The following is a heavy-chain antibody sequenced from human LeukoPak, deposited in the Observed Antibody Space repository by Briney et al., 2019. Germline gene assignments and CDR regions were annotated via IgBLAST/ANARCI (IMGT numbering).Heavy chain of an antibody. CDR2: MNPNNGGT. V-gene: IGHV1-8*03. Sequence: GASVSVSCTASGYTFTIYGINWVRQAPGQGLEWVGWMNPNNGGTVYAQKFQGRVTITRDTSTGTFYMELNILKSGDTAVYYCARGAIFGVTPRRYGMDVWGQGTTVTVSS. CDR3: ARGAIFGVTPRRYGMDV. CDR1: GYTFTIYG. D-gene: IGHD3-3*01. J-gene: IGHJ6*02.